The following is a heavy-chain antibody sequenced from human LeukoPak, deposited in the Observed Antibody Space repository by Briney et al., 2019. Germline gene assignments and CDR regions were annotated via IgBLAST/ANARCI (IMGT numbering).Heavy chain of an antibody. J-gene: IGHJ4*02. Sequence: GGSLKLSCAASGFIFSGSAMHWGRQASGKGLEWVGRIRNKANTYATAYSTSVKGRFTISRDDSKNTAYLQMNSLKTEDTAVYYCTRRSSDDSSGYYIWGQGTLVTVSS. CDR2: IRNKANTYAT. V-gene: IGHV3-73*01. CDR1: GFIFSGSA. D-gene: IGHD3-22*01. CDR3: TRRSSDDSSGYYI.